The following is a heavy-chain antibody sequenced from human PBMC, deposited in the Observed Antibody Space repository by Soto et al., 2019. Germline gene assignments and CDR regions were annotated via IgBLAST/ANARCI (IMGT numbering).Heavy chain of an antibody. D-gene: IGHD5-12*01. V-gene: IGHV3-30-3*01. CDR2: ISYDGSNK. J-gene: IGHJ4*02. CDR3: ARESDIVATNPTFDY. Sequence: QVQLVESGGGVVQPGRSLRLPFAASGLTLSSYAMHWVRKAPGKGLEWVAVISYDGSNKYYADSVKGRFTISRDNSKNTLYLQMNSLRAEDTAVYYCARESDIVATNPTFDYWGQGTLVTVSS. CDR1: GLTLSSYA.